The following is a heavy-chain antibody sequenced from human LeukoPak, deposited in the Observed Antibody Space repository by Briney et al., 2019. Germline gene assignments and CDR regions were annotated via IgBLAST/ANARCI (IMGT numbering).Heavy chain of an antibody. V-gene: IGHV1-3*01. CDR2: INAGNGNT. J-gene: IGHJ4*02. CDR1: GGTFSSYA. D-gene: IGHD1-26*01. Sequence: GASVKVSCKASGGTFSSYAISWVRQAPGQGLEWMGGINAGNGNTKYSQKFQGRVTITRDTSASTAYMELSSLRSEDTAVYYCARWELLEQLDYWGQGTLVTVSS. CDR3: ARWELLEQLDY.